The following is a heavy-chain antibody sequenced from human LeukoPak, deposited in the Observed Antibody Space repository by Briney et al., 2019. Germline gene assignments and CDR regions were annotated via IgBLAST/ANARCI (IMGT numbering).Heavy chain of an antibody. Sequence: SETLSLTCTVSGGSISSYFWSWIRQPPGKGLEWIGFVSYTGRSHYNPSLKSRVTISVDTPKNQVSLRLRSVTAADTAVYYCARDGCPTGTNSNCLGNWFDTWGQGTLVTVSS. CDR2: VSYTGRS. CDR3: ARDGCPTGTNSNCLGNWFDT. CDR1: GGSISSYF. J-gene: IGHJ5*02. V-gene: IGHV4-59*01. D-gene: IGHD4/OR15-4a*01.